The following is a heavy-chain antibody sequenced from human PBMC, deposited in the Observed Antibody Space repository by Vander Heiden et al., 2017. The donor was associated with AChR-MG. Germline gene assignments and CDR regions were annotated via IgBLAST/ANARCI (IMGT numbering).Heavy chain of an antibody. CDR2: INHSGST. CDR3: ARGRVVYYYGMDV. D-gene: IGHD3-3*01. CDR1: GGSFSGYY. J-gene: IGHJ6*02. Sequence: QVQLQQWGAGLLKPSETLSLTCAVYGGSFSGYYWSWIRQPPGKGLGWIGEINHSGSTNYNPSLKSRVTISVDTSKNQFSLKLSSVTAADTAVYYCARGRVVYYYGMDVWGQGTTVTVSS. V-gene: IGHV4-34*01.